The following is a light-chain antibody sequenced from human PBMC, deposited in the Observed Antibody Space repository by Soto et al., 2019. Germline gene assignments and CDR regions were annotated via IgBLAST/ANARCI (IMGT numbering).Light chain of an antibody. CDR1: SSNTGSYC. Sequence: QSVLTQPPSASGTPGQRVTISCSGSSSNTGSYCVYWYQQLPGTAPKLLMYRNDQRPSGVPDRFSGSKSGTSASLAISGLRSEDEADYYCAAWDDSLRVVFGGGTQLTVL. CDR3: AAWDDSLRVV. V-gene: IGLV1-47*01. J-gene: IGLJ2*01. CDR2: RND.